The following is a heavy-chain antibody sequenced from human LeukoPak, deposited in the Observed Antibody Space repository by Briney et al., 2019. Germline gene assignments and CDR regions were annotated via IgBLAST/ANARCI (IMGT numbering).Heavy chain of an antibody. CDR1: GFPFSSYS. J-gene: IGHJ4*02. CDR3: ARSIPYGTTWYGRSDY. V-gene: IGHV3-7*03. CDR2: IKPDGTTK. D-gene: IGHD6-13*01. Sequence: GGSLRLSCAASGFPFSSYSMTWVRQAPGKGLEWVANIKPDGTTKFYVDSVKGRFTISRDNALNSLYLQMNSLRAEDTAIYYCARSIPYGTTWYGRSDYWGQGTLVTVSP.